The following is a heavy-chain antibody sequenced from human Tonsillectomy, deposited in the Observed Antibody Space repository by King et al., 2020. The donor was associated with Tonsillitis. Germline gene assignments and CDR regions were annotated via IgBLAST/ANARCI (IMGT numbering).Heavy chain of an antibody. D-gene: IGHD3-3*01. V-gene: IGHV1-18*01. CDR1: GYTFTSYG. CDR3: ARDPPYYDFWSGYYTRFDY. CDR2: ISAYNGNT. J-gene: IGHJ4*02. Sequence: QLVQSGAEVKKPGASVKVSCKASGYTFTSYGISWVRQAPGQGLEWMGWISAYNGNTNYAQKLQGRVTITTDTSTSTAYMELRSLRSDDTAVYYCARDPPYYDFWSGYYTRFDYWGQGTLVTVSS.